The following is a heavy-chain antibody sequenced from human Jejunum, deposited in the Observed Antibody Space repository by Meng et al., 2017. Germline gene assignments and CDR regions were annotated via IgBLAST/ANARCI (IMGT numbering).Heavy chain of an antibody. V-gene: IGHV3-23*04. CDR3: AKVETTTRRFDS. D-gene: IGHD1-26*01. J-gene: IGHJ4*02. CDR1: VFTFSSSG. Sequence: EGQLVGSCGRLLQLWEPRILTFDASVFTFSSSGMSWVRQAPGKGLEWVSLISATIDHTYYADSAKGRFTISRDNSKNTLYLQMSSLRAEDTALYYCAKVETTTRRFDSWGQGTLVTVSS. CDR2: ISATIDHT.